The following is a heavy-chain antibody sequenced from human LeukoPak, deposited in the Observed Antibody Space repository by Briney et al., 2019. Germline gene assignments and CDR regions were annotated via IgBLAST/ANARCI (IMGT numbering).Heavy chain of an antibody. CDR3: VRDRHILRFLDGAFDI. CDR2: ISYDGSEN. J-gene: IGHJ3*02. D-gene: IGHD3-3*01. V-gene: IGHV3-30*04. CDR1: GFTFNQYG. Sequence: PGGSLRLSCAASGFTFNQYGLHWVRQAPGKGLGWVAIISYDGSENDYADSVKGRFTISRDNSKNMVYLQMNSLRAEDTAVYYCVRDRHILRFLDGAFDIWGQGTMVTVSS.